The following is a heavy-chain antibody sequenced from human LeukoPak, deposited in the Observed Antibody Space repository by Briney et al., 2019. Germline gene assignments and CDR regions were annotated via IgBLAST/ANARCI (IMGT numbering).Heavy chain of an antibody. Sequence: PGGSLRLSCAASGFIFSSYAMHWVRQAPGKGLEWVAFISYDGSNKYYADSVKGRFTISRDNSKNTLYLQMNSLRAEDTAVYYCARGRGRGNWFDAFHIWGQGTMVTVSS. CDR1: GFIFSSYA. J-gene: IGHJ3*02. CDR3: ARGRGRGNWFDAFHI. CDR2: ISYDGSNK. D-gene: IGHD3-9*01. V-gene: IGHV3-30*04.